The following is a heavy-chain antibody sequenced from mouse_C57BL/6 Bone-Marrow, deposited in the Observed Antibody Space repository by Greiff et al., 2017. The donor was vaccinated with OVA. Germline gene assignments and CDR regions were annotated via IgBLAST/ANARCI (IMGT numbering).Heavy chain of an antibody. J-gene: IGHJ1*03. CDR3: ARGITTPWYFDV. V-gene: IGHV1-55*01. CDR1: GYTFTSYW. CDR2: IYPGSGST. Sequence: QVQLQQSGAELVKPGASVKMSCKASGYTFTSYWITWVKQRPGQGLEWIGDIYPGSGSTNYNEKFKSKATLTVDTSSSTAYMQLSSLTSEDSAVYDCARGITTPWYFDVWGTGTTVTVSS. D-gene: IGHD1-1*01.